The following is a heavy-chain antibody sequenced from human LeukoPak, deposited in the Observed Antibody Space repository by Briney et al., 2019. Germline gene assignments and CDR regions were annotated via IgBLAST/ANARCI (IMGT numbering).Heavy chain of an antibody. Sequence: SETLSLTRTVSGYSISSGYYWSWIRQPAGKGLEWIGRIYTSGSTNYNPSLKSRVTMSVDTSKNQFSLNLNSVTAADTAVYYCARGPTTVTRAFDYWGQGTLVTVSS. CDR1: GYSISSGYY. V-gene: IGHV4-4*07. CDR3: ARGPTTVTRAFDY. CDR2: IYTSGST. D-gene: IGHD4-17*01. J-gene: IGHJ4*02.